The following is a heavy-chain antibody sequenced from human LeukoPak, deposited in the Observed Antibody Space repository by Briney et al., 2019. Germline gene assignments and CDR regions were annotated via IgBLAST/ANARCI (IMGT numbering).Heavy chain of an antibody. Sequence: ASMKVSCKSSGFTFTDHYIHWVRQGPGQGLEWMGYIGPHSTFTSSPQEFQGRVTMTRDASMSTAYMELTRLTSDDTAVYYCVREGEGPLSKDFDYWGQGTLVAVSS. D-gene: IGHD2/OR15-2a*01. CDR3: VREGEGPLSKDFDY. J-gene: IGHJ4*02. CDR2: IGPHSTFT. V-gene: IGHV1-2*02. CDR1: GFTFTDHY.